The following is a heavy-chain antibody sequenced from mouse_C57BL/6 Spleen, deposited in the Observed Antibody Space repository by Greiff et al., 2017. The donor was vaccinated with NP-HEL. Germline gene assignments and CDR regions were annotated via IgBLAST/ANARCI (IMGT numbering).Heavy chain of an antibody. J-gene: IGHJ2*01. V-gene: IGHV1-50*01. CDR2: IDPSDSYT. D-gene: IGHD2-1*01. CDR3: ARGGNYRWYFDY. CDR1: GYTFTSYW. Sequence: QFQLQQPGAELVKPGASVKLSCKASGYTFTSYWMQWVKQRPGQGLEWIGEIDPSDSYTNYNQKFKGKATLTVDTSSSTAYMQLSSLTSEDSAVYYCARGGNYRWYFDYWGQGTTLTVSS.